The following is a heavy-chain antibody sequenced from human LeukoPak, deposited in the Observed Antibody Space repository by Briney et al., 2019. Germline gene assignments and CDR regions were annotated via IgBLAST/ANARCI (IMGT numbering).Heavy chain of an antibody. CDR3: ARETPLRYFDP. D-gene: IGHD3-9*01. J-gene: IGHJ5*02. V-gene: IGHV4-30-2*01. CDR1: GGSISSGGYS. Sequence: SQTLSLTCSVSGGSISSGGYSWNWIRQPPGKGLEWIGYIHSSGTAYYNPSLKSRVTISLDRSKNQFSLNLTSVTAADTAVYYCARETPLRYFDPWGQGTLVTVSS. CDR2: IHSSGTA.